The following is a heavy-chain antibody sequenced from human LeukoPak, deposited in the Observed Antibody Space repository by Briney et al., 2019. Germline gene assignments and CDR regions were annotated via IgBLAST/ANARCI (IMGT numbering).Heavy chain of an antibody. J-gene: IGHJ4*02. CDR3: ARHGVHQNYDY. V-gene: IGHV4-59*08. D-gene: IGHD1-1*01. CDR2: IYYCGST. Sequence: PSGTLSLTCTVSGGSISNFYWSWIRQPPGKGLEWIGYIYYCGSTNYNPSLKSRITISVHTSRTQFSLKLSSVPAADTAIYYCARHGVHQNYDYWGQGTLVTVSS. CDR1: GGSISNFY.